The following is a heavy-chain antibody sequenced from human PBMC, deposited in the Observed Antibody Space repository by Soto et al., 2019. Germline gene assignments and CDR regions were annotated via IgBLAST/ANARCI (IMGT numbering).Heavy chain of an antibody. CDR3: TTIPRYCSSTSCSSPYYYYYGMDV. CDR1: GFTFSNAW. Sequence: GGSLILSCAASGFTFSNAWMSWVRQAPGKGLEWVGRIKSKTDGGTTDYAAPVKGRFTISRDDSKNTLYLQMNSLKTEDTAVYYCTTIPRYCSSTSCSSPYYYYYGMDVWGQGTTVTVSS. D-gene: IGHD2-2*01. CDR2: IKSKTDGGTT. J-gene: IGHJ6*02. V-gene: IGHV3-15*01.